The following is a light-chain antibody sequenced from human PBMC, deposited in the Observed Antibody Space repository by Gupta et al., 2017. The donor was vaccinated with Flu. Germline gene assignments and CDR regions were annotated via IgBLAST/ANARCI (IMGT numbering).Light chain of an antibody. V-gene: IGKV1-33*01. CDR2: DSY. Sequence: SPTSPSAFVRDRVTITCQASQDISTYLNWYKQKPGKAHTLLIYDSYNLEKGVPSRFSGSGSGTDFTFTINSLQPEDIATYYCQQYDNHPPTFGGGTKVEIK. CDR1: QDISTY. CDR3: QQYDNHPPT. J-gene: IGKJ4*01.